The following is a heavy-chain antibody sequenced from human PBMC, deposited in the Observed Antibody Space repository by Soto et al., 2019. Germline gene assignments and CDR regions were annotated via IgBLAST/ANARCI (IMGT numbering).Heavy chain of an antibody. Sequence: SETLSLTCTVSGGSISSGDYYWSWIRQPPGKGLEWIGYIYYSGSTYYNPSLKSRVTISVDTSKNQFSLKLSSVTAADTAVYYCARANYDFSSGHYHYWGQGTQVTVYS. D-gene: IGHD3-3*01. CDR2: IYYSGST. J-gene: IGHJ4*02. CDR1: GGSISSGDYY. CDR3: ARANYDFSSGHYHY. V-gene: IGHV4-30-4*01.